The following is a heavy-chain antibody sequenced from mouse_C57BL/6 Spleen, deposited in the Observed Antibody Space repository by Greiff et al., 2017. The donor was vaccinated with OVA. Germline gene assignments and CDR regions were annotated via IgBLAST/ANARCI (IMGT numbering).Heavy chain of an antibody. Sequence: QVQLQQSGAELVMPGASVKLSCKASGYTFTSYWMHWVKQRPGQGLEWIGEIDPSDSYTNYNQKFKGKSTLTVDKSSSTAYMQLSSLTSEDSAVYYCARSPYYGSSYDYFDYWGQGTTLTVSS. V-gene: IGHV1-69*01. CDR3: ARSPYYGSSYDYFDY. D-gene: IGHD1-1*01. J-gene: IGHJ2*01. CDR1: GYTFTSYW. CDR2: IDPSDSYT.